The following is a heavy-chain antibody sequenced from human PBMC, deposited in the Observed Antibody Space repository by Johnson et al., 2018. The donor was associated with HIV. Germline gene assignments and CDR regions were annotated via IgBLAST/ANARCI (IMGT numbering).Heavy chain of an antibody. Sequence: EVQLVESGGGLVQPGGSLRLSCAASGFSVSSNYMTWVRQAPGKGLEWVSVIYASGDTYYADSVKDRFTISRDKSKNTLFLQMNSLRAEDTAVYYCARDPAAAALRAFDIWGQGTMVTVSS. V-gene: IGHV3-66*01. CDR1: GFSVSSNY. D-gene: IGHD6-13*01. CDR3: ARDPAAAALRAFDI. CDR2: IYASGDT. J-gene: IGHJ3*02.